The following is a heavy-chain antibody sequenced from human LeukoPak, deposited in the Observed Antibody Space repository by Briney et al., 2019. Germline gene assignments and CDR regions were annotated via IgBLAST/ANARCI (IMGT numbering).Heavy chain of an antibody. Sequence: SEILSLTCAVYGGSISSSSYYWGWIRQPPGKGLEWIGSIYYSGGTYYNPSLKSRVTISVDTSKNQFSLKLSSVTAADTAVYYCASSQTMVRGVIGWFDPWGQGTLVTVSS. J-gene: IGHJ5*02. V-gene: IGHV4-39*07. CDR3: ASSQTMVRGVIGWFDP. CDR1: GGSISSSSYY. D-gene: IGHD3-10*01. CDR2: IYYSGGT.